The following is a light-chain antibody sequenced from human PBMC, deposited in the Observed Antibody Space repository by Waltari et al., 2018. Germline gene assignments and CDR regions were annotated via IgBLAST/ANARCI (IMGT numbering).Light chain of an antibody. CDR1: QSFNGN. CDR2: AAS. CDR3: QQYTEWPYT. Sequence: EIVMTQSPATLSVSPGERATASCRASQSFNGNLAWYQHKQGQAPRLLIYAASTGATGTPGRFSGGGSGTEFTLTISSLQSEDFAIYYCQQYTEWPYTFGQGTKLEIK. J-gene: IGKJ2*01. V-gene: IGKV3-15*01.